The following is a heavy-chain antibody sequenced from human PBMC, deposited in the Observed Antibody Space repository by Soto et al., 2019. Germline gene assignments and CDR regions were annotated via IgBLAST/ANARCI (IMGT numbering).Heavy chain of an antibody. Sequence: SVKVSCKASGFTFTSSAMQWVRQARGQRLEWIGWIVVGSGNTNYAQKFQERVTITRDMSTSTAYMELSSLRSEDTAVYYCAAGRFLEWLSPPHYYYYYMDVWGKGTTVTVSS. J-gene: IGHJ6*03. CDR2: IVVGSGNT. CDR1: GFTFTSSA. D-gene: IGHD3-3*01. V-gene: IGHV1-58*02. CDR3: AAGRFLEWLSPPHYYYYYMDV.